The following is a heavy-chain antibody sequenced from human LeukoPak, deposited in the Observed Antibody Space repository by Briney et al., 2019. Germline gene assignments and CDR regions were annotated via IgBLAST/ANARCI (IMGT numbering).Heavy chain of an antibody. CDR3: ASSRGYSYGFDY. CDR2: IYYSGST. J-gene: IGHJ4*02. V-gene: IGHV4-59*01. CDR1: GGSISSYY. Sequence: SETLSLTCTVSGGSISSYYWSWIRQPPGKGLEWIGYIYYSGSTNYSPSLKSRVTISVDTSKNQFSLKLSSVTAADTAVYYCASSRGYSYGFDYWGQGTLVTVSS. D-gene: IGHD5-18*01.